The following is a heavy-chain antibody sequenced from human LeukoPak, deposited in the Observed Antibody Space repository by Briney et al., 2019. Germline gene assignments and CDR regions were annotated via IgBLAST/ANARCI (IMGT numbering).Heavy chain of an antibody. Sequence: GGSLRLSCAASGFTFSSYGMHWVRQAPGKGLEWVAFLRYDGTNKYYADSVKGRFTVSRDNAKNSMYLLMSSLRAEDTAVYYCARLLRRSGYYADYWGQGTLVTVSS. J-gene: IGHJ4*02. CDR2: LRYDGTNK. CDR3: ARLLRRSGYYADY. V-gene: IGHV3-30*02. CDR1: GFTFSSYG. D-gene: IGHD3-3*01.